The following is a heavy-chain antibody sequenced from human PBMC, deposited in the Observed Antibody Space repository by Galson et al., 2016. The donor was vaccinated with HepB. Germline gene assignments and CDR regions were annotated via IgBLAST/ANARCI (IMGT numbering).Heavy chain of an antibody. CDR1: GYTLSELS. J-gene: IGHJ2*01. V-gene: IGHV1-24*01. Sequence: SVKVSCKVSGYTLSELSIHWVRQSPGKGLEWMGSFDPEEDGKRLYAEKFKGRVTTAEDTSTDAAYMELSRLTSEDTANYFCALGASVPVGDDWYFHLRGRGTLVTVSS. D-gene: IGHD1-26*01. CDR3: ALGASVPVGDDWYFHL. CDR2: FDPEEDGKR.